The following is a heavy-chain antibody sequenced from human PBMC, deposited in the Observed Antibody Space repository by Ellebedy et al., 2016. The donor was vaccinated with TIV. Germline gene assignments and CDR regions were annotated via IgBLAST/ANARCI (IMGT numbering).Heavy chain of an antibody. CDR2: IYSGGST. V-gene: IGHV3-53*01. Sequence: GESLKISXAASGFTVSSNDMSWVRQAPGKGLEWVSVIYSGGSTYYADSVKGRFTISRDNAKNSLYLQMNSLRAEDTAVYYCARETWELPFDYWGQGTLVTVSS. CDR1: GFTVSSND. J-gene: IGHJ4*02. D-gene: IGHD1-26*01. CDR3: ARETWELPFDY.